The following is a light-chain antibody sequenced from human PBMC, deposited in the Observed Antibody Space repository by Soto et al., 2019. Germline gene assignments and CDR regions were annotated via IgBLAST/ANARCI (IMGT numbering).Light chain of an antibody. CDR2: DVS. CDR3: QRRSNLPRFT. CDR1: QSVDNY. V-gene: IGKV3-11*01. Sequence: EIVLTQSPATLSLSPGERATLSCRASQSVDNYLAWYQQKPGQAPRLLIYDVSNRATGTPARFSGSGSGTDFTLSISSLEPEDFALYYCQRRSNLPRFTFGHGTKVDIK. J-gene: IGKJ3*01.